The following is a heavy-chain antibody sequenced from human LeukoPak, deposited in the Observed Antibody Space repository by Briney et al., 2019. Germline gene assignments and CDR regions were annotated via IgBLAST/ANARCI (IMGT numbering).Heavy chain of an antibody. V-gene: IGHV3-21*01. CDR1: GFTFSSYG. J-gene: IGHJ4*02. CDR3: ARDPDPIVVAGTGRGNY. Sequence: GGSLRLSCAASGFTFSSYGMNWVRQAPGKGLEWVSSISSRSSYIYYADSVKGRFTIPRDNAKNSLYLQMNSLRAEDTAVYYCARDPDPIVVAGTGRGNYWGQGTLVTVSS. D-gene: IGHD6-19*01. CDR2: ISSRSSYI.